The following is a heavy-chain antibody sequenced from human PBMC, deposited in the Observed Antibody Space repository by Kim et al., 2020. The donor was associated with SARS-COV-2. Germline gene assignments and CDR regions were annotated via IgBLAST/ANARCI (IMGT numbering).Heavy chain of an antibody. V-gene: IGHV1-8*01. J-gene: IGHJ4*02. CDR2: MNPNSGKT. CDR3: ARGPSCGCTSAACPYYFDY. D-gene: IGHD2-21*01. Sequence: ASVKVSCKASGYTFTSYDINWVRQATGQGLEWMGWMNPNSGKTGYSQRFHGRVTMTTNTSISTAYMELSSLKSEDTAVYYCARGPSCGCTSAACPYYFDYWGQGTPVTVSS. CDR1: GYTFTSYD.